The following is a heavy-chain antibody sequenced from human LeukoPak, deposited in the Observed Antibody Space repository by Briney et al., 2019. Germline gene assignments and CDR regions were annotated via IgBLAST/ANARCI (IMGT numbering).Heavy chain of an antibody. Sequence: PGGSLRLSCAASGFTFSSYAMSWVRQAPGKGLEWVSAISGSGGSTYYADSVKGRFTISRDNSKSTLYLQLNSLRAEDTAVYYCAKDTRDGYNPGDYWGQGTLVTVSS. CDR1: GFTFSSYA. D-gene: IGHD5-24*01. CDR3: AKDTRDGYNPGDY. CDR2: ISGSGGST. J-gene: IGHJ4*02. V-gene: IGHV3-23*01.